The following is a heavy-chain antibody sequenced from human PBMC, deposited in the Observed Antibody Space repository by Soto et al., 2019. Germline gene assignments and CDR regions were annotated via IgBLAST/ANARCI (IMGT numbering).Heavy chain of an antibody. D-gene: IGHD6-13*01. J-gene: IGHJ2*01. Sequence: QVQLVESGGGVVQPGRSLRLSCAASGFTFSSYAMHWVRQAPGKGLEWVAVISYDGSNKYYADSVKGRFTISRDNSKNTLYLPMNSLRAEDTAVYYCARDVGAAGTYWYFDLWGRGTLVTVSS. CDR1: GFTFSSYA. V-gene: IGHV3-30-3*01. CDR3: ARDVGAAGTYWYFDL. CDR2: ISYDGSNK.